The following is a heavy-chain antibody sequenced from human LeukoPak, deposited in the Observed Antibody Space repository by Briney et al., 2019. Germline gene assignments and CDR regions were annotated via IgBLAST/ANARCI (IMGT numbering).Heavy chain of an antibody. Sequence: ASVKVSCKASGYTFTGYYVHWVRQAPGQGLEWMGRINPNSGGTNYAQKFQGRVTMTRDTSISTAYMELSRLRSDDTAVYYCARGPPSSPYYYDSSGYYPFDYWGQGTLVTVSS. J-gene: IGHJ4*02. CDR1: GYTFTGYY. CDR2: INPNSGGT. V-gene: IGHV1-2*06. D-gene: IGHD3-22*01. CDR3: ARGPPSSPYYYDSSGYYPFDY.